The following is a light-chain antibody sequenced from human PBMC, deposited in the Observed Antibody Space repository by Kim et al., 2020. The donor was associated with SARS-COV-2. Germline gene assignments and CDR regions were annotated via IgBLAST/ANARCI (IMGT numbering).Light chain of an antibody. V-gene: IGLV1-47*01. CDR3: AAWDDSLG. CDR2: RNN. CDR1: SPNIGSNY. Sequence: QSVLTQPPSASGTPGQRVTISCSGSSPNIGSNYVYWYQQLPGTAPKLLIYRNNQRPSGVPDRFSGSKSGTSASLAISGLRSEDEADYYCAAWDDSLGFGGGTQLTVL. J-gene: IGLJ2*01.